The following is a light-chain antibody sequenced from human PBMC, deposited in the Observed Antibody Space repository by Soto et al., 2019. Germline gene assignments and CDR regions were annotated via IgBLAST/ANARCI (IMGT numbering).Light chain of an antibody. Sequence: EIVLTQSPGTLSLSPGERATLSCRASQSVRSYLAWYQQKPGQAPRLLIYDASNRATGVPARFSGSGSGTDFTLTISSLEPEDFAVYYCQPRYNWPPITFGQGTRLEIK. J-gene: IGKJ5*01. CDR2: DAS. CDR1: QSVRSY. CDR3: QPRYNWPPIT. V-gene: IGKV3-11*01.